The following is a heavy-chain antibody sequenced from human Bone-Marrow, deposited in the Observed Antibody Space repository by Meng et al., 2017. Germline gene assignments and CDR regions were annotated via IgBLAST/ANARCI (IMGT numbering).Heavy chain of an antibody. CDR2: IYYTGTT. Sequence: QVQLQESGPGLVNPSQTMSLTCNVSGGSISSGDYYWSWFRQPPGKGLEWIGYIYYTGTTYYNPSLKSRLTISVDTSKNQFSLNLTSVTAADTAVYYCARDTDFWSASNWFDPWGPGTLVTVSS. CDR3: ARDTDFWSASNWFDP. V-gene: IGHV4-30-4*08. J-gene: IGHJ5*02. CDR1: GGSISSGDYY. D-gene: IGHD3-3*01.